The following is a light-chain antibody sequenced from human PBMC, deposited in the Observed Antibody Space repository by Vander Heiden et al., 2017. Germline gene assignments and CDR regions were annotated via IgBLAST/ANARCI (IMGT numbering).Light chain of an antibody. CDR1: SSAVGRYNL. Sequence: QSALTQPASVSGSPGQSITISCTGTSSAVGRYNLVSWYQQHPGKAPKLMIYEVSKRPSGVSNRFSGSKSGNTASLTISGLQAEDEADYYCCSYAGSSTFAGGVFGGGTKLTVL. J-gene: IGLJ2*01. V-gene: IGLV2-23*02. CDR3: CSYAGSSTFAGGV. CDR2: EVS.